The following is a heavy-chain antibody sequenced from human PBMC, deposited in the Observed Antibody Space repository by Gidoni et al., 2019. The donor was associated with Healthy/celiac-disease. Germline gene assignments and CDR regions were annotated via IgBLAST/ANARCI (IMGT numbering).Heavy chain of an antibody. CDR2: IKSKTAGGTT. D-gene: IGHD6-19*01. CDR1: GFTFSNAW. V-gene: IGHV3-15*01. Sequence: EVQLVEYGGGLVQPGGSVRLSCEASGFTFSNAWMSWVRQAPGQGLEWVGRIKSKTAGGTTDYASPVKGRFTSSRDDSKNPLYLQMNSLKTEDTAVYYCTTEAGSGWYFDYWGQGTLVTVSS. J-gene: IGHJ4*02. CDR3: TTEAGSGWYFDY.